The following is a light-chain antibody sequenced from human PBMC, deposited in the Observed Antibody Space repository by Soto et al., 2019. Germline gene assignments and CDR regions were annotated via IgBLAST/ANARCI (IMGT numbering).Light chain of an antibody. CDR1: QSVSINY. Sequence: TVLTQSPGTVSLSPEETATLSCRASQSVSINYLAWYQQKPGQAPRLLIYGASGRATGIPDRFSGSESGTDFTLTISRLEAEDSAVYYCQQYGTSPRTFGQGTKVDI. CDR2: GAS. CDR3: QQYGTSPRT. V-gene: IGKV3-20*01. J-gene: IGKJ1*01.